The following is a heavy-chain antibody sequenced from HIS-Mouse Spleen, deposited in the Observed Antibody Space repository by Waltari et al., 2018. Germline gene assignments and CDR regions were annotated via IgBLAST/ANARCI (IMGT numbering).Heavy chain of an antibody. CDR1: GGSISSSSYY. Sequence: QLQLQESGPGLVKPSETLSLTCTVPGGSISSSSYYWRWFRQPPGQGLEWIGSIYYSGSTYYNPSLKSRVTISVDTSKNQFSLKLSSVTAADTAVYYCAREIPYSSSWYDWYFDLWGRGTLVTVSS. V-gene: IGHV4-39*07. D-gene: IGHD6-13*01. CDR3: AREIPYSSSWYDWYFDL. CDR2: IYYSGST. J-gene: IGHJ2*01.